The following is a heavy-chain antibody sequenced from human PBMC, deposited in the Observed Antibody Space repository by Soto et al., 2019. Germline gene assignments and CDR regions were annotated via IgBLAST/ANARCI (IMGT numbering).Heavy chain of an antibody. CDR1: GVTFSAVY. J-gene: IGHJ6*02. Sequence: GALRLSCAASGVTFSAVYMSWIRQAPNKGLEYISYISSSGTSANYADSVKGRFTISRDNAKNSLYLHMSSLRAEDTAVYYCARVVDYYDPYYYYGTDVWGQGTTVTVSS. D-gene: IGHD3-22*01. CDR2: ISSSGTSA. CDR3: ARVVDYYDPYYYYGTDV. V-gene: IGHV3-11*06.